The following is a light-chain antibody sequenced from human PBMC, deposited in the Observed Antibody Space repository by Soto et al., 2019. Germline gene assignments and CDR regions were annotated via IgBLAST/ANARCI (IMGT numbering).Light chain of an antibody. CDR1: QSISSY. V-gene: IGKV1-39*01. Sequence: DIQMTQSPSSLSASVGDRVTITCRASQSISSYLNWYQQKPWKAPKLLIYAASSLQSGVPSRFSGSGSGTDFTLTISSLQPEDFATYYCQQSYITKTFGQGTKVDIK. J-gene: IGKJ1*01. CDR3: QQSYITKT. CDR2: AAS.